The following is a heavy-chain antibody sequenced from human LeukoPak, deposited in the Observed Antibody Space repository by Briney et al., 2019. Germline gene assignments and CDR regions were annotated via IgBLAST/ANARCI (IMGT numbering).Heavy chain of an antibody. CDR2: IIPIFGTS. J-gene: IGHJ6*04. CDR3: ARSNYYGSGAPEYCYGIDV. Sequence: SVKVSCKDTVGTFNSYGASRVRHAPGPGLEWMGGIIPIFGTSTYAQKFQGRETITADESTSTVYMELSILKSEDTAVYYCARSNYYGSGAPEYCYGIDVWGIGATFTVSS. D-gene: IGHD3-10*01. V-gene: IGHV1-69*13. CDR1: VGTFNSYG.